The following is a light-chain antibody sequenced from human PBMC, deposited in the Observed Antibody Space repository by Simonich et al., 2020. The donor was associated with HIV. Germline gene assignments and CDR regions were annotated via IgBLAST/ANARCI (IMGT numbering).Light chain of an antibody. CDR2: AAS. CDR3: QQAIGFPRT. CDR1: QGISSW. V-gene: IGKV1-12*01. J-gene: IGKJ1*01. Sequence: DIQMTQSPSSVSASVGDRVTNTCRASQGISSWLAWYQHKPGKAPKLLMYAASTLQSGVPSRFSGRGSGTKFTLTITSLQPEDFATYYCQQAIGFPRTFGQGTKVEVK.